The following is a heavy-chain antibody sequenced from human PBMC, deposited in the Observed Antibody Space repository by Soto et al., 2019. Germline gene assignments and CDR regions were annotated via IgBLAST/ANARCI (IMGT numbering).Heavy chain of an antibody. CDR1: GLTFSNAW. D-gene: IGHD2-15*01. CDR2: IKSKTDGGTT. CDR3: MGYCSGGSCYPLDYYYYYGMDV. Sequence: PVGSLRLSCAASGLTFSNAWMSWVRQAPGKGLEWVGRIKSKTDGGTTDYAAPVKGRFTISRDDSKNTLYLQMNSLKTEDTAVYYCMGYCSGGSCYPLDYYYYYGMDVWGQGTTVTVSS. J-gene: IGHJ6*02. V-gene: IGHV3-15*01.